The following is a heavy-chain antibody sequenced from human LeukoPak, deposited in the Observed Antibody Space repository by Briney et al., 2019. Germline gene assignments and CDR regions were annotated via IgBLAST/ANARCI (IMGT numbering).Heavy chain of an antibody. D-gene: IGHD1-1*01. CDR2: ISAYDGNT. Sequence: ASVKVSCKASGYTFSNYAIGWVRQAPGQGLEWMGWISAYDGNTNYAQKLQGRVTVTTDTSTSTAYMELRSLRSDDTAVYYCARAQGTSFDYWGQGTLVTVPS. CDR1: GYTFSNYA. V-gene: IGHV1-18*01. CDR3: ARAQGTSFDY. J-gene: IGHJ4*02.